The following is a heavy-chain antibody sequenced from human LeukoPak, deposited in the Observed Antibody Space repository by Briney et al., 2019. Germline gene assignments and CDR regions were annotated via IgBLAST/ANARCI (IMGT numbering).Heavy chain of an antibody. D-gene: IGHD2-2*01. CDR1: GYTFSSYG. CDR3: AREGPTAIKYYFDY. J-gene: IGHJ4*02. V-gene: IGHV1-18*01. CDR2: ISAYNGNT. Sequence: GASVKVSCKASGYTFSSYGISWVRQAPGQGLEWMGWISAYNGNTNYAQKLQGRLTMTTDTSTSTAYMELRSLRSDDTAVYYCAREGPTAIKYYFDYWGQGTLVTVSS.